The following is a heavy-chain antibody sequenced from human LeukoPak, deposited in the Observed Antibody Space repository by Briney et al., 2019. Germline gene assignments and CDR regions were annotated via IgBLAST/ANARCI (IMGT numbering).Heavy chain of an antibody. V-gene: IGHV3-21*01. Sequence: GGSLRLSCAASGFTFSSYSMNWVRQAPGKGLEWVSSISSSSSYIYYADSVKGRFTISRDNAKNSLYLQMNSLRAEDTAVYYCARDSLGDCSGGSYYFFDYWGQGTLVTVSS. CDR1: GFTFSSYS. CDR2: ISSSSSYI. D-gene: IGHD2-15*01. CDR3: ARDSLGDCSGGSYYFFDY. J-gene: IGHJ4*02.